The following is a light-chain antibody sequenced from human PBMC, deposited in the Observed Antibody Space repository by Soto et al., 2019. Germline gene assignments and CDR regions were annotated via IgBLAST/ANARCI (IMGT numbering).Light chain of an antibody. Sequence: SYELTQPPSVSVAPGKTARNSCGRNNIGTKSVHWYQQKPGQAPVLVIYYDSARPSGIPERFSGSNAGNTATLTISTVEAGDEADYYCQVWDRSSAHRVVFGGGTKLTVL. CDR1: NIGTKS. V-gene: IGLV3-21*04. J-gene: IGLJ3*02. CDR3: QVWDRSSAHRVV. CDR2: YDS.